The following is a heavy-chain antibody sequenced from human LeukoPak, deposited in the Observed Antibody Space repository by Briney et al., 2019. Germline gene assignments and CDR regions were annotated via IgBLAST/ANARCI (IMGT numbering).Heavy chain of an antibody. CDR3: ARPSSLYGGTSEDY. CDR1: GYSFTDYW. Sequence: GASLKISCKGSGYSFTDYWIVWVRQMPGKGLEWMGAIYPGDSDTRYSPSLDGQVTISADKSVSTTYLQWSSLQASDTAMYYCARPSSLYGGTSEDYWGQGTLVTVSS. V-gene: IGHV5-51*01. CDR2: IYPGDSDT. D-gene: IGHD4-23*01. J-gene: IGHJ4*02.